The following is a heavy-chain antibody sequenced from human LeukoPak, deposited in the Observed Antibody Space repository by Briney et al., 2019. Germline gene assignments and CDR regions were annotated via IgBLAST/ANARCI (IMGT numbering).Heavy chain of an antibody. CDR3: ARPDYGDYLFDY. J-gene: IGHJ4*02. V-gene: IGHV1-18*04. CDR2: ISAYNCNT. CDR1: GYTFTSYG. D-gene: IGHD4-17*01. Sequence: ASVKVSCKASGYTFTSYGISWVRQAPGQGLEWMGWISAYNCNTNYAQKLQGRVTMTTDTSTSTAYMELRSLRSDDTAVYYCARPDYGDYLFDYWGQGTLVTVSS.